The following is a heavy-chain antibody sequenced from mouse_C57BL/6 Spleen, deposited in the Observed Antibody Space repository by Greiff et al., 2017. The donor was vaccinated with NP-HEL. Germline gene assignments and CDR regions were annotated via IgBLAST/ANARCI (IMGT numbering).Heavy chain of an antibody. V-gene: IGHV5-4*01. J-gene: IGHJ3*01. CDR1: GFTFSSYA. Sequence: EVHLVESGGGLVKPGGSLKLSCAASGFTFSSYAMSWVRQTPEKRLEWVATISDGGSYTYYPDNVKGRFTISRDNAKNNLYLQMSHLKSEDTAMYYCARGELGRGWFAYWGQGTLVTVSA. CDR2: ISDGGSYT. CDR3: ARGELGRGWFAY. D-gene: IGHD4-1*01.